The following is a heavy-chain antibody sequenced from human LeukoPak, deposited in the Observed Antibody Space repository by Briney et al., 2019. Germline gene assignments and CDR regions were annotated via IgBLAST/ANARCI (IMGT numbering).Heavy chain of an antibody. D-gene: IGHD6-19*01. CDR2: INHSGST. CDR3: AREGTVAETDY. CDR1: GGSFSGYY. V-gene: IGHV4-34*01. Sequence: SETLSLTCAVYGGSFSGYYWSWIRQPPGKGLEWIGEINHSGSTNYNPSLKSRVTISVDKSKNQFSLKLSSVTAADTAVYYCAREGTVAETDYWGQGTLVTVSS. J-gene: IGHJ4*02.